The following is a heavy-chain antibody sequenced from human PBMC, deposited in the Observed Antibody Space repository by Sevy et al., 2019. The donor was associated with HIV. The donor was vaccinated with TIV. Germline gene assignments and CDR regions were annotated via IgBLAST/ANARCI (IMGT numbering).Heavy chain of an antibody. D-gene: IGHD3-9*01. CDR3: ERILRYIDLGRTRNDY. J-gene: IGHJ4*02. CDR2: ISSSGSAI. V-gene: IGHV3-48*03. Sequence: GGSLRLSCAASGFAFSSFEMNWVRQAPGKGLEWLSYISSSGSAIYYADSVKGRFTISRDNAKNSLYLQMNSLRAEDTAVYYCERILRYIDLGRTRNDYWGQGTLVTVSS. CDR1: GFAFSSFE.